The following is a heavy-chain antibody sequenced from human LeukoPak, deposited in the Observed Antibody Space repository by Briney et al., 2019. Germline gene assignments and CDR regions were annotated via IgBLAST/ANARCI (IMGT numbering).Heavy chain of an antibody. D-gene: IGHD6-19*01. CDR3: ARLPARGWYLDY. Sequence: SETLSLTCIVSGGSISNYYWSWIRQPPGKGLEWIGDIHSSGSTNYNPSLKSRVTISGDTSKNHFSLKLSSVTAADTAVYYGARLPARGWYLDYWGQGTLVTVSS. J-gene: IGHJ4*02. V-gene: IGHV4-4*09. CDR1: GGSISNYY. CDR2: IHSSGST.